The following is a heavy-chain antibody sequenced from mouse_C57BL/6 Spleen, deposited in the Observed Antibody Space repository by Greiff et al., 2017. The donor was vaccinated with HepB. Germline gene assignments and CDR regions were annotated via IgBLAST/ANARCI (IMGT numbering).Heavy chain of an antibody. CDR1: GYAFSSYW. J-gene: IGHJ4*01. CDR2: IYPGDGDT. Sequence: QVQLKESGAELVKPGASVKISCKASGYAFSSYWMNWVKQRPGKGLEWIGQIYPGDGDTNYNGKFKGKATLTADKSSSTAYMQLSSLTSEDSAVYFCARDGGTLYAMDYWGQGTSVTVSS. D-gene: IGHD2-3*01. V-gene: IGHV1-80*01. CDR3: ARDGGTLYAMDY.